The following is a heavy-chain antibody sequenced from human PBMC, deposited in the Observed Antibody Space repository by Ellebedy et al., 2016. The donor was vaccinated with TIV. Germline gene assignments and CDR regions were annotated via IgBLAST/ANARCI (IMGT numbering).Heavy chain of an antibody. V-gene: IGHV3-13*01. D-gene: IGHD3-10*01. Sequence: PGGSLRLSCAAPGFTFNIYDFHWVLQPTGNGLECVSAVGTAGDTYYPDSVKGRFPIPRENATNSLYLQMNSLTGEDTAVYYWVRGSRTVGGIYYNTGMNVWGQGTTVTVSS. CDR3: VRGSRTVGGIYYNTGMNV. CDR2: VGTAGDT. J-gene: IGHJ6*02. CDR1: GFTFNIYD.